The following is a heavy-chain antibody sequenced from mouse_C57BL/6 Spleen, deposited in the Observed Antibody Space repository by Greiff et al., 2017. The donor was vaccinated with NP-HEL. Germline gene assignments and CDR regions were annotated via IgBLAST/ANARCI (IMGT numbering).Heavy chain of an antibody. D-gene: IGHD1-1*01. CDR3: ARDLVRSAWFAY. J-gene: IGHJ3*01. CDR1: GYTFTSYW. Sequence: QVQLQQSGAELVKPGASVKMSCKASGYTFTSYWITWVKQRPGQGLEWIGDIYPGSGSTNYNEKFKSKATLTVDTSSSTAYMQLSSLTSEDSAVYYCARDLVRSAWFAYWGQGTLVTVSA. CDR2: IYPGSGST. V-gene: IGHV1-55*01.